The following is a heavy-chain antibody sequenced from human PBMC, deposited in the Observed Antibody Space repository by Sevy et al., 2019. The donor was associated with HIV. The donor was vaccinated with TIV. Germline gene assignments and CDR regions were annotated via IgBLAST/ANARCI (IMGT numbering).Heavy chain of an antibody. J-gene: IGHJ4*02. V-gene: IGHV3-9*01. CDR2: ISWNSGRI. CDR3: AKDITMIVVADVHFDY. CDR1: GFTFDDYA. Sequence: GGSLRLSCAASGFTFDDYAMHRVRQTPGRGLEWVSGISWNSGRIGYADSVKGRFTISRDNAKNSLYLQMNSLRVEDTALYFCAKDITMIVVADVHFDYWGQGTLVTVSS. D-gene: IGHD3-22*01.